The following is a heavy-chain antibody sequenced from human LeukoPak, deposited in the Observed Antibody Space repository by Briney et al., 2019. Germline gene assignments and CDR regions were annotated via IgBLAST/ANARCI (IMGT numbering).Heavy chain of an antibody. CDR1: GGTFSSYA. D-gene: IGHD3-9*01. Sequence: SVKVSCKASGGTFSSYAISWVRQAPGQGLEWMGRIIPIFGIANYAQKFQGRVTITADESTSTAYMELSSLRSEDTAVYYCARGGRHFDWLLPFDYWGQGTLVTVSS. CDR3: ARGGRHFDWLLPFDY. V-gene: IGHV1-69*13. CDR2: IIPIFGIA. J-gene: IGHJ4*02.